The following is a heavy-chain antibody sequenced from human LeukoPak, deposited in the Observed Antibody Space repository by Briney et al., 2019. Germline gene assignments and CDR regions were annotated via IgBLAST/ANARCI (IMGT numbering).Heavy chain of an antibody. D-gene: IGHD2-15*01. CDR1: GGSFSGYY. CDR3: ARAWGAGRWFYDY. Sequence: SETLSLTCAVYGGSFSGYYWSWIRQPPGKGLEWIGEINHSGSTNYNPSLKSRVTISVDTSKNQFSLKLSSVAAADTAVYYCARAWGAGRWFYDYWGQGTLVTVSS. V-gene: IGHV4-34*01. CDR2: INHSGST. J-gene: IGHJ4*02.